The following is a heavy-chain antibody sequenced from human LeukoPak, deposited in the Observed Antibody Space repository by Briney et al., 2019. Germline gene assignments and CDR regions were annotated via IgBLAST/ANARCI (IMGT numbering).Heavy chain of an antibody. D-gene: IGHD3-3*01. J-gene: IGHJ6*02. CDR2: IWYDGSNK. CDR3: ARAGFWSSYPNYYYYGMDV. V-gene: IGHV3-33*01. Sequence: GGSLSLSCAAAGFTFSSYGMQWVRQARGKGEEWVAVIWYDGSNKYYADSVKGRFTISRDNSKNTLYLQMNSLRAEDTAVYYCARAGFWSSYPNYYYYGMDVWGQGTMVTVSS. CDR1: GFTFSSYG.